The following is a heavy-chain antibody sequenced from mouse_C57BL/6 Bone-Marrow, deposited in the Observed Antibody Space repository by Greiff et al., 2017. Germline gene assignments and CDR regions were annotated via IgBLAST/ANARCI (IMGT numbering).Heavy chain of an antibody. CDR3: AREGKANWDWYFDV. Sequence: VHLVESGAELVKPGASVKISCKASGYAFSSYWMNWVKQRPGKGLEWIGQIYPGDGDTNYNGKFKGKATLTADKSSSTAYMQLSSLTSEDSAVYFCAREGKANWDWYFDVWGTGTTVTVSS. V-gene: IGHV1-80*01. CDR1: GYAFSSYW. J-gene: IGHJ1*03. CDR2: IYPGDGDT. D-gene: IGHD4-1*01.